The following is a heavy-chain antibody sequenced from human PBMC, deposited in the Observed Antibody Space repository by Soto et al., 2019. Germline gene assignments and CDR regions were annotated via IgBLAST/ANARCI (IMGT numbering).Heavy chain of an antibody. V-gene: IGHV3-33*01. D-gene: IGHD3-22*01. Sequence: QVQLVESGGGVVQPGRSLRLSCAASGFTFSSYGMHWVRQAPGKGLEWVAVIWYDGSNKYYADSVKGRFTISRDNSKNTLELEMNSRRAEDTAVYCCARDFYDSSGIGYWGQGTLVTVSS. J-gene: IGHJ4*02. CDR1: GFTFSSYG. CDR3: ARDFYDSSGIGY. CDR2: IWYDGSNK.